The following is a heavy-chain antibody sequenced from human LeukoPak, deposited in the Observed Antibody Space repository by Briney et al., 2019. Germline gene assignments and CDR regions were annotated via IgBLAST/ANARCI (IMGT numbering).Heavy chain of an antibody. V-gene: IGHV3-7*01. CDR3: ARDYSSGAIEDY. D-gene: IGHD3-10*01. Sequence: GGSLGLSCAASGFTFGNFWMTWSRQIPGKGLEWVANIKPDGSEKNYVDSVKGRFTISRDNAKNSLSLQMNSLRPEDTGVYFCARDYSSGAIEDYWGQGTLVTVSS. CDR2: IKPDGSEK. CDR1: GFTFGNFW. J-gene: IGHJ4*02.